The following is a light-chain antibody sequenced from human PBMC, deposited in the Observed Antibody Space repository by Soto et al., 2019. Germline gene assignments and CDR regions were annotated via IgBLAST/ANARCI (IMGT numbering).Light chain of an antibody. CDR2: GAS. CDR1: QSVSGNF. Sequence: DMVLTQSPGTLSLSPGERATLSCRASQSVSGNFLAWYQEKPGQAPRLLIYGASSRATGIPDRFSGSGSGTDFTLTISSLQPEDFATYYCQQTYSTPPGTFGQGTKVDIK. J-gene: IGKJ1*01. V-gene: IGKV3-20*01. CDR3: QQTYSTPPGT.